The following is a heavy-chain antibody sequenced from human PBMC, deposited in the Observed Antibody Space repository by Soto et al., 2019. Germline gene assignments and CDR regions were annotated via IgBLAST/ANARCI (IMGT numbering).Heavy chain of an antibody. CDR1: GGTFNSYA. J-gene: IGHJ6*02. CDR2: TMPMFGTT. D-gene: IGHD3-22*01. Sequence: QVQLVQSGAEVKKPESSARVSCKASGGTFNSYAITWVRQAPGQGLEWMGGTMPMFGTTNYAEKFQGRVTISADESTNTAYMELSSLRSEDTAVYYCTRCGIRYHSIGYYLGIDGMDVWGQGTTVIVSS. V-gene: IGHV1-69*12. CDR3: TRCGIRYHSIGYYLGIDGMDV.